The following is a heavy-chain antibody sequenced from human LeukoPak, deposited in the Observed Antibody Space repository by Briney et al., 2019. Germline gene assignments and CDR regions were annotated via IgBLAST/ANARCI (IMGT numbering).Heavy chain of an antibody. Sequence: PSETLSLTCTVSGGSISSYYWSWIRQPPGKGLEWIGYIYHSGSTKYNPSLKSRVTISVDTSKNQFSLKLSSVTAADTAVYYCARGGWPFDYWGQGTLVTVSS. CDR2: IYHSGST. V-gene: IGHV4-59*08. CDR1: GGSISSYY. J-gene: IGHJ4*02. D-gene: IGHD6-19*01. CDR3: ARGGWPFDY.